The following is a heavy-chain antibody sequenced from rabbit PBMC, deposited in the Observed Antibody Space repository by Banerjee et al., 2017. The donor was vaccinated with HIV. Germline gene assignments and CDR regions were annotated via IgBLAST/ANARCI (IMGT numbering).Heavy chain of an antibody. D-gene: IGHD6-1*01. V-gene: IGHV1S45*01. J-gene: IGHJ4*01. CDR3: ARYYSYGYAGGTYAANL. CDR1: AFSFSSSYW. CDR2: IYTGSGST. Sequence: EESGGDLVKPEGSLTLTCTASAFSFSSSYWICWVRQAPGKGLEWIGCIYTGSGSTDYASWAKGRFTISKTSSTTVTLQMTSLTAADTATYFCARYYSYGYAGGTYAANLWGPGTLVTVS.